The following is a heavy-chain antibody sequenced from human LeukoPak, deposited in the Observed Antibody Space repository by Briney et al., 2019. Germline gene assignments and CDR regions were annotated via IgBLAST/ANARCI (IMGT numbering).Heavy chain of an antibody. CDR2: IYYSGST. J-gene: IGHJ4*02. CDR3: ARIRSGSQPVDY. Sequence: KASETLSLTCTVSGGSISSSSYYWGWIRQPPGKGLEWIGSIYYSGSTYYNSSLKSRVTISVDTSKNQFSLKLSSVTAADTAVHYCARIRSGSQPVDYWGQGTLVTVSS. CDR1: GGSISSSSYY. D-gene: IGHD1-26*01. V-gene: IGHV4-39*01.